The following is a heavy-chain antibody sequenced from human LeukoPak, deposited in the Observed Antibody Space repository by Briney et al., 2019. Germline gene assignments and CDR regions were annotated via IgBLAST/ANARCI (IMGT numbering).Heavy chain of an antibody. J-gene: IGHJ4*02. Sequence: GGSLRLSCAASGFIFSSYSMNWVRQAPGKGLEWVSYISSSSSPIYYADSVKGRFTISRDNAKNSLYLQMNSLRAEDTAVYYCAGDLVSGSGSLGYWGQGTLVTVSS. D-gene: IGHD3-10*01. CDR3: AGDLVSGSGSLGY. CDR1: GFIFSSYS. CDR2: ISSSSSPI. V-gene: IGHV3-48*01.